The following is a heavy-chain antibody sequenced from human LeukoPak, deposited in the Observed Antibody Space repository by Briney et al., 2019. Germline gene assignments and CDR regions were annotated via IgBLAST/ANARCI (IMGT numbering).Heavy chain of an antibody. CDR1: GFTFDDYA. V-gene: IGHV3-9*01. CDR3: AKDISYYGSGSRCFDY. CDR2: ISWNSGSI. Sequence: GGSLRLSCAASGFTFDDYAMHWVRQAPGKGLEWVSGISWNSGSIGYADSVKGRFTISRDNAKNSLYLQMNSLRAEDTALYYCAKDISYYGSGSRCFDYWGQGTLVTVSS. J-gene: IGHJ4*02. D-gene: IGHD3-10*01.